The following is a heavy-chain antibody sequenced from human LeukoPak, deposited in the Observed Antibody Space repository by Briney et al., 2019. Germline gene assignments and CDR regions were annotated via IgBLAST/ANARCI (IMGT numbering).Heavy chain of an antibody. J-gene: IGHJ4*02. V-gene: IGHV4-59*01. CDR3: ARLFSGIAARPSYFDY. Sequence: SETLSLTCTVSGGSISSYYWSWIRQPPGKGLEWIGYIYYSGSTNYNPSLKSRVTISVDTSKNQFSLKLSSVTAADTAVYYCARLFSGIAARPSYFDYWGQGTLVTVSS. CDR2: IYYSGST. CDR1: GGSISSYY. D-gene: IGHD6-6*01.